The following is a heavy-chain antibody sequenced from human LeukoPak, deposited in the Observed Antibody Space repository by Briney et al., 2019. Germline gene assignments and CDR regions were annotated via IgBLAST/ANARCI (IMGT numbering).Heavy chain of an antibody. CDR2: IYYSGST. Sequence: NPSETLSLTCTVSGDSISSYYWSWIRQPPGKGLEWIGYIYYSGSTNYNPSLKSRVTISVDTSKNQFSLKLSSVTAADTAVYYCAREMATDRGYFDYWGQGTLVTVSS. J-gene: IGHJ4*02. CDR1: GDSISSYY. D-gene: IGHD5-24*01. V-gene: IGHV4-59*01. CDR3: AREMATDRGYFDY.